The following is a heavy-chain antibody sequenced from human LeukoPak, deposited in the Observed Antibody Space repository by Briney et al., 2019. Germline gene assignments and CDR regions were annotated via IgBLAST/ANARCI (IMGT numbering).Heavy chain of an antibody. J-gene: IGHJ6*03. V-gene: IGHV1-24*01. CDR1: GYTLSELS. CDR3: TTGCKSTSCRILVGWSYYYMDV. D-gene: IGHD2-2*01. Sequence: GASVKVSCKVSGYTLSELSMHWVRQSPGKGLEWMGSFDPEDGETIYAQNFQGRVTMTEDSSTDTTYMELSSLRSEDTAVYYCTTGCKSTSCRILVGWSYYYMDVWGKGTTVTVSS. CDR2: FDPEDGET.